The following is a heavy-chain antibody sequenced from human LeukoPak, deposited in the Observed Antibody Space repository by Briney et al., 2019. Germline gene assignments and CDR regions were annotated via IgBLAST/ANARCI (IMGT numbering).Heavy chain of an antibody. V-gene: IGHV3-7*01. CDR2: IKQDGSEK. CDR1: GLTFRSYW. J-gene: IGHJ4*02. Sequence: GGSLRLSCAASGLTFRSYWMTWVRQAPGKEPEWVANIKQDGSEKYYVDSVKGRFTISRDNAKNSLYLQMNSLRAEDTAVYYCARDVPGEYYYDSSGYYDYWGQGTLVTVSS. CDR3: ARDVPGEYYYDSSGYYDY. D-gene: IGHD3-22*01.